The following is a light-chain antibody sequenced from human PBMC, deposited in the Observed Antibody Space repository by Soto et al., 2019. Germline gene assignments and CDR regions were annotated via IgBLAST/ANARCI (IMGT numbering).Light chain of an antibody. Sequence: EIVRPPSQATLSLSRVEIAPLSCIAHHAISINLAWYQQKPGQAPRLIIYGASTRATGIPPRFSGSGSGTEFTLTIRRLKSEDFAVYYCQKSSNWPPITCGQGQRREIK. V-gene: IGKV3-15*01. CDR3: QKSSNWPPIT. CDR1: HAISIN. CDR2: GAS. J-gene: IGKJ5*01.